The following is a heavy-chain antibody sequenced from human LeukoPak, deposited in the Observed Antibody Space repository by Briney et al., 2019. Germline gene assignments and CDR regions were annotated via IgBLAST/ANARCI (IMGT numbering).Heavy chain of an antibody. CDR3: ARDRQNKDFWSGGDY. CDR1: GXTXSXXW. V-gene: IGHV3-7*01. D-gene: IGHD3-3*01. Sequence: XXXCAXXGXTXSXXWMXWXXXXXXXXXXXXXXIKQDGSEKYYVDSVKGRFTISRDNAKNSVYLQMNSLRAEDTAVYYCARDRQNKDFWSGGDYWGQGTLVTVSS. J-gene: IGHJ4*02. CDR2: IKQDGSEK.